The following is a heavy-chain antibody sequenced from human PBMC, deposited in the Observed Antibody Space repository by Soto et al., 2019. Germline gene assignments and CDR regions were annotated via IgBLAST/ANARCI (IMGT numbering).Heavy chain of an antibody. CDR3: ARSSLTYFEF. V-gene: IGHV3-11*01. CDR2: ISGSGSTT. CDR1: GFTFSDYY. Sequence: GSLRLSCTASGFTFSDYYMSWIRQAPGKGLEWLAYISGSGSTTYYTDSVKGRFAISRDNARTSLYLQINSLRVEDSAVYYCARSSLTYFEFWGQGTLVTVSS. J-gene: IGHJ4*02.